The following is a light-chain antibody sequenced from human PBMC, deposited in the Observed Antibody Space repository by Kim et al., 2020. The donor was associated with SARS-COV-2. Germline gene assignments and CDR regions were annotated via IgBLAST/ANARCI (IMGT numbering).Light chain of an antibody. CDR1: QSIGGW. V-gene: IGKV1-5*01. J-gene: IGKJ5*01. CDR3: QHHSTYPIT. CDR2: DAS. Sequence: ASVGDRVTITCRASQSIGGWLAWYQQKPGKAPKLLIYDASSVESGVPSRFSGSGSGTEFTLTISSLQPDDSSTYYCQHHSTYPITFGQGTRLEIK.